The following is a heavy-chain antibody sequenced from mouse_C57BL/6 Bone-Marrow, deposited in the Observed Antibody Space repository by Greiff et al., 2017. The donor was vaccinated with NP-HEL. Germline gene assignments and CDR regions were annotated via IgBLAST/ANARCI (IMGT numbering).Heavy chain of an antibody. V-gene: IGHV10-1*01. D-gene: IGHD2-14*01. CDR1: GFSFNTYA. CDR3: VRPHRGYYAMDY. CDR2: IRSKSNNYAT. J-gene: IGHJ4*01. Sequence: EVQGVESGGGLVQPKGSLKLSCAASGFSFNTYAMNWVRRAPGKGLEWVARIRSKSNNYATYYADSVKDRFTISRDDSESMLYLQMNNLETEDTAMYYCVRPHRGYYAMDYWGQGTSVTVSS.